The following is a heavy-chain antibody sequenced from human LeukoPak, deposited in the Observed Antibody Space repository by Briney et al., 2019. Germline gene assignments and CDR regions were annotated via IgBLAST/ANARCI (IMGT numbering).Heavy chain of an antibody. CDR2: ISASGGST. D-gene: IGHD6-13*01. Sequence: GGSLRLSCAASGFTFSSFATSWVRQAPGKGLEWVSGISASGGSTYYADSVKGRFTISRDNSKNSLYLQMNSLRAEDTAIYYCARSGQHLFDFWGQGTLVTVSS. CDR3: ARSGQHLFDF. J-gene: IGHJ4*02. V-gene: IGHV3-23*01. CDR1: GFTFSSFA.